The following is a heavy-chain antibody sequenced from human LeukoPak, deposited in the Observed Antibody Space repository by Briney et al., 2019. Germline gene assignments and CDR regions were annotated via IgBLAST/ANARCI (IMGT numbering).Heavy chain of an antibody. J-gene: IGHJ4*02. V-gene: IGHV1-18*01. D-gene: IGHD6-6*01. CDR2: ISAYNGNT. Sequence: ASVKVSCKASGYTFTSYDINWMRQAPGQGLEWMGWISAYNGNTNYAQKLQGRVTMTTDTSTSTAYMELRSLRSDDTAVYYCARHLSRWSSSSAAGYWGQGTLVTVSS. CDR1: GYTFTSYD. CDR3: ARHLSRWSSSSAAGY.